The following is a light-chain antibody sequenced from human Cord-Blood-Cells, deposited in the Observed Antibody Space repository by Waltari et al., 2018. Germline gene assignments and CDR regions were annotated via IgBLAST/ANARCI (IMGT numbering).Light chain of an antibody. CDR3: QQRSNWPST. Sequence: IVLTQSPATLSLSPGARATLSCRASQSVSSYLAWYQQKPGQAPRLLIYDASNRATGIPARFSGSGSGTDFTLTISSLEPEDLAVYYCQQRSNWPSTFGQGTKLEIK. V-gene: IGKV3-11*01. J-gene: IGKJ2*02. CDR2: DAS. CDR1: QSVSSY.